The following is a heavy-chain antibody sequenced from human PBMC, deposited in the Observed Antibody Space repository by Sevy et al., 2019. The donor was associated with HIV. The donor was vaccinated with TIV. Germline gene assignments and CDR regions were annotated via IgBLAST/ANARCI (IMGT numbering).Heavy chain of an antibody. D-gene: IGHD1-26*01. V-gene: IGHV3-30-3*01. CDR2: ISYDGSNK. Sequence: GGSLRLSCAASVFTFSSYAMHWVRQAPGKRLEWVAVISYDGSNKYYADSVKGRFTISRDNSKNTLYLQMNSLRAEDTTVYYCARDSGGIDSAWDYWGQGTLVTVSS. CDR3: ARDSGGIDSAWDY. J-gene: IGHJ4*02. CDR1: VFTFSSYA.